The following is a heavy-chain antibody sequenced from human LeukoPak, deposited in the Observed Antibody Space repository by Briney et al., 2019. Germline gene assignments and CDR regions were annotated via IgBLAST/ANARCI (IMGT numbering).Heavy chain of an antibody. Sequence: GGSLRLSCAASGFTFSSYSMNWVRQAPGKGLEWVSSISSSSSYIYYADSVKGRFTISRDNSKNTLYLQMNSLRAEDTAVYYCARDLHYYGSGSYDYWGQGTLVTVSS. CDR3: ARDLHYYGSGSYDY. CDR2: ISSSSSYI. CDR1: GFTFSSYS. D-gene: IGHD3-10*01. J-gene: IGHJ4*02. V-gene: IGHV3-21*01.